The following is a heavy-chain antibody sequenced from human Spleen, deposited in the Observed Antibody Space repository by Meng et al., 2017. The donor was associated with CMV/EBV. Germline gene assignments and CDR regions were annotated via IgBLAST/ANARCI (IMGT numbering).Heavy chain of an antibody. J-gene: IGHJ1*01. CDR3: ARDADYDLGYFQH. V-gene: IGHV4-59*01. Sequence: SETLSLTCTVSGGSISSFYWTWIRQPPGKGLEWIGYIFYSGSTNQNPSLKSRVTMSVDMSKNQFSLRLSSVTAADTAVYYCARDADYDLGYFQHWGQGSLVTVSS. D-gene: IGHD3-3*01. CDR2: IFYSGST. CDR1: GGSISSFY.